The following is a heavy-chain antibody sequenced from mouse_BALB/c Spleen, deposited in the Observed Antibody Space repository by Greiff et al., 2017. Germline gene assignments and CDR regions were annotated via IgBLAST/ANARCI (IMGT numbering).Heavy chain of an antibody. Sequence: EVQGVESGGGLVQPGGSRKLSCAASGFTFSSFGMHWVRQAPEKGLEWVAYISSGSSTIYYADTVKGRFTISRDNPKNTLFLQMTSLRSEDTAMYYCARSYGNYGDYWGQGTSVTVSS. CDR3: ARSYGNYGDY. CDR1: GFTFSSFG. D-gene: IGHD2-1*01. J-gene: IGHJ4*01. CDR2: ISSGSSTI. V-gene: IGHV5-17*02.